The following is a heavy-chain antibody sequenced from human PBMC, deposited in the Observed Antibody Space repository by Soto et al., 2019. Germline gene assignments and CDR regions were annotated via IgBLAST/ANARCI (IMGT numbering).Heavy chain of an antibody. CDR2: IISKTDGGTT. Sequence: GGSLRLSCAGSGFTFSNAWMNWVRQAPGKGLEWVGRIISKTDGGTTDFPAPVQGRFTISRDDSMNMVYLQMNSLTIEDTAVYYCTTYSLWEAFDVWGQGTMVTVSS. CDR1: GFTFSNAW. V-gene: IGHV3-15*07. D-gene: IGHD3-16*01. J-gene: IGHJ3*01. CDR3: TTYSLWEAFDV.